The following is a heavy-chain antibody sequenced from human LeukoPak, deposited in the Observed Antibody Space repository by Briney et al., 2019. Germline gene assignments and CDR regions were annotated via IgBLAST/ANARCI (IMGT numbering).Heavy chain of an antibody. CDR2: IYHSGNT. CDR1: GAPMSSNY. J-gene: IGHJ4*02. V-gene: IGHV4-4*09. Sequence: SETLSLTCNVSGAPMSSNYWSWIPQPPGKGLEWVGYIYHSGNTNYSPSLESRVTMSVDESKNQFSLRVHFVSAADTAVYYCASTRRAAVAGRFDSWGQGTLVTVSS. D-gene: IGHD6-19*01. CDR3: ASTRRAAVAGRFDS.